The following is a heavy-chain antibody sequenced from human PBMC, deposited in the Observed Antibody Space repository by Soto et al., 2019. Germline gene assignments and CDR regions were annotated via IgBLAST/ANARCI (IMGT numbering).Heavy chain of an antibody. V-gene: IGHV3-30*18. CDR1: GFTFSSYG. J-gene: IGHJ6*02. D-gene: IGHD2-15*01. CDR3: AKDESWCSGGSCYENPPMDV. CDR2: ISYDGSNK. Sequence: QVQLVESGGGVVQPGRSLRLSCAASGFTFSSYGMHWVRKAPGKGLEWVAVISYDGSNKYYADSVKGRFTISRDNSKNTLYLQMNSLRAEDTAVYDCAKDESWCSGGSCYENPPMDVWGQGTTVTVSS.